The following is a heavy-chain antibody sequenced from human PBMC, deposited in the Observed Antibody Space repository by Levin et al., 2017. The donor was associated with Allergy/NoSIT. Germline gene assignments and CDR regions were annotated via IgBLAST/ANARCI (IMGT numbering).Heavy chain of an antibody. J-gene: IGHJ6*02. D-gene: IGHD4-11*01. CDR2: ISDSGGST. CDR3: AKPLNSVTWGYGMHV. Sequence: ETLSLTCAASGFTFSSYAMSWVRQAPGKGLEWVSAISDSGGSTYYTDSVKGRFTISRDNSKNTLYLQMNSLRAEDTAVYYCAKPLNSVTWGYGMHVWGQGTTVTVSS. CDR1: GFTFSSYA. V-gene: IGHV3-23*01.